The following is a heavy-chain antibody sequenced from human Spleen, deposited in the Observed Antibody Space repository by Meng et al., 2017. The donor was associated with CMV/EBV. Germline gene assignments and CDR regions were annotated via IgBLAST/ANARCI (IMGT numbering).Heavy chain of an antibody. D-gene: IGHD3-10*01. CDR3: AKDIPYGSGSYGGMDV. CDR1: GFTFDDYA. CDR2: ISWNSGSI. Sequence: GGSLRLSCAASGFTFDDYAMHWVRQAPGKGLEWVSGISWNSGSIGYADSVKGRFTISRDNAKNSLYLQMNSLRAEDTALYYCAKDIPYGSGSYGGMDVWGQGTTVTVSS. J-gene: IGHJ6*02. V-gene: IGHV3-9*01.